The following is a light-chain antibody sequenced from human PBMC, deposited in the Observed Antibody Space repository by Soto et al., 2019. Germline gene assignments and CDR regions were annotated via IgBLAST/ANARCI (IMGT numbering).Light chain of an antibody. CDR2: KAS. CDR3: QHYNSYSEA. J-gene: IGKJ1*01. V-gene: IGKV1-5*03. Sequence: DIQMTQSPSTLSGSVGDRVTITCRASQTISSWLAWYQQKPGKAPKLLIYKASTLKSGVPSRFSGSGSGTEFTLTISSLQPDDFATYYGQHYNSYSEAFGPGTKVEL. CDR1: QTISSW.